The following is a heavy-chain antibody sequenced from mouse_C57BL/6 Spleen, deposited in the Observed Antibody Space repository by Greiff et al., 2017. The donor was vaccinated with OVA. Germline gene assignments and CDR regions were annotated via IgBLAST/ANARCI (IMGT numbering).Heavy chain of an antibody. V-gene: IGHV1-26*01. CDR1: GYTFTDYY. Sequence: EVQLQQSGPELVKPGASVKISCKASGYTFTDYYMNWVKQSHGKSLEWIGDINPNNGGTSYNQKFKGKATLTVDTSSSTAYMELRSLTSEDSAVYYCARRNYNAMDYWGQGTSVTVSS. CDR3: ARRNYNAMDY. J-gene: IGHJ4*01. CDR2: INPNNGGT. D-gene: IGHD2-1*01.